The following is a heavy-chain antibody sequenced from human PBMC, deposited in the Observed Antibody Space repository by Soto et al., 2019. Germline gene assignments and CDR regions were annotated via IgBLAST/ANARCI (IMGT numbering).Heavy chain of an antibody. J-gene: IGHJ6*01. CDR1: GGSLSNSG. CDR2: IIPVFVTP. CDR3: ARGDVIMIVVNIYYAVDV. Sequence: QVQLVQSGAEVKKPGSSVKVSCKASGGSLSNSGISWMRQAPEQELGWMGAIIPVFVTPNYAQKFQDRVTISADGSITTVYMEVRSLTSEDTAVYYCARGDVIMIVVNIYYAVDVWGQGTTVTVSS. D-gene: IGHD3-22*01. V-gene: IGHV1-69*12.